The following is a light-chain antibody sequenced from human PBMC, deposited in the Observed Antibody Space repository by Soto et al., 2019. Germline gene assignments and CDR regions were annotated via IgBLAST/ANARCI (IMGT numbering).Light chain of an antibody. CDR3: QQYNSYWT. V-gene: IGKV1-5*03. CDR1: QSISSW. CDR2: KAS. Sequence: DIQMTQSPSTLSVSLGDRVTITCRASQSISSWLAWYQQKPGKAPKLLIYKASSLESGVPSRFSGSGSGTEFTLTISSLQPDDFATYYCQQYNSYWTFGQGTKVDIK. J-gene: IGKJ1*01.